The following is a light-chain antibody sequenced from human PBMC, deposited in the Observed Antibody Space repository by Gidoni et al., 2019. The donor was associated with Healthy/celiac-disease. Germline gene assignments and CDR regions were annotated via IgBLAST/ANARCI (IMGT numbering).Light chain of an antibody. Sequence: EIVLTQSPVTLSLSPGERATLSCRASQSVSSYLAWYQQNPGQAPRLLIYDASNRATGIPARFSGSGSGTDFTLTISSLEPEDFAVYYCQQRSNWPPYTFGQGTKVEIK. J-gene: IGKJ2*01. V-gene: IGKV3-11*01. CDR1: QSVSSY. CDR3: QQRSNWPPYT. CDR2: DAS.